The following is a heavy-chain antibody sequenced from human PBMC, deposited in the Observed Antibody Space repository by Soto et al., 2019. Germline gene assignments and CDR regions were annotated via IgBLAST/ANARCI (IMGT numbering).Heavy chain of an antibody. CDR2: INAGNGNT. CDR3: ARDISPYCSGGSCYYYFDY. J-gene: IGHJ4*02. V-gene: IGHV1-3*01. CDR1: GYTFTSYA. Sequence: QVQLVQSGAEVKKPGASVKVSCKASGYTFTSYAMHWVRQAPGQRLEWMGWINAGNGNTKYSQKFQGRVTITRDTSASTAYMGLSSLRSEDTAVYYCARDISPYCSGGSCYYYFDYWGQGTLVTVSS. D-gene: IGHD2-15*01.